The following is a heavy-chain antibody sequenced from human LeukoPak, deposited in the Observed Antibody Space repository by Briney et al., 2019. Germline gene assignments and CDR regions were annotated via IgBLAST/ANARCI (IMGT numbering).Heavy chain of an antibody. J-gene: IGHJ6*03. CDR1: GGTFSSYA. Sequence: GASVKVSCKASGGTFSSYAISWVRQAPGQGLEWMGGIIPIFGTANYAQKFQGRVTITADESTSTAYMELSSLRSEDTAVYYCASTVYSSSSGVYYYYHMDVWGKGTTATVSS. CDR3: ASTVYSSSSGVYYYYHMDV. CDR2: IIPIFGTA. V-gene: IGHV1-69*13. D-gene: IGHD6-6*01.